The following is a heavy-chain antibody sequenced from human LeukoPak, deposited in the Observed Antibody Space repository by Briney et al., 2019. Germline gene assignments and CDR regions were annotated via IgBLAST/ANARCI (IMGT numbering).Heavy chain of an antibody. V-gene: IGHV1-24*01. D-gene: IGHD3-22*01. Sequence: ASVKVSCKVSGYTLTELSMHGVRQAPGKGLEWMGGFDPEDGETIYAQKFQGRITITEDTSTDTAYMELSSLRSEDTAVYYCATGVTMIVVVQYFDYWGQETLHTVSS. CDR3: ATGVTMIVVVQYFDY. J-gene: IGHJ4*02. CDR2: FDPEDGET. CDR1: GYTLTELS.